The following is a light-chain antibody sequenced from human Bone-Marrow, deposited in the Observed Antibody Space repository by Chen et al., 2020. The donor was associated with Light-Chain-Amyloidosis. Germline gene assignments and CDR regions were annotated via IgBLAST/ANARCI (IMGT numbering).Light chain of an antibody. Sequence: DIQMTQPPSTLSASLGDSVTITCRASQSISIYLAWYQQKPGTAPNLLIYRASNLQAGVPSRFSGSGSGTEFTLTINGLQPADFATYYCQQYNTDFRTFGQGTKVEIK. J-gene: IGKJ1*01. V-gene: IGKV1-5*03. CDR1: QSISIY. CDR2: RAS. CDR3: QQYNTDFRT.